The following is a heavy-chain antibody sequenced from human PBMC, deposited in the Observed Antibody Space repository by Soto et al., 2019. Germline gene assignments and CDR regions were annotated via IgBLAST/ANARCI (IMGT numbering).Heavy chain of an antibody. Sequence: SLKVSCKASGGTFSSYTISWVRQAPGQGLEWMGRIIPILGIANYAQKFQGRVTITADKSTSTAYMELSSLRSEDTAVYYCARDGMVRGVIIEYYYYGMDVWG. CDR1: GGTFSSYT. V-gene: IGHV1-69*04. CDR3: ARDGMVRGVIIEYYYYGMDV. J-gene: IGHJ6*02. CDR2: IIPILGIA. D-gene: IGHD3-10*01.